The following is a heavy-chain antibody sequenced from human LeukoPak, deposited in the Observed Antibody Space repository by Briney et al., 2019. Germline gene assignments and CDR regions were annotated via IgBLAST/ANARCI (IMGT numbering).Heavy chain of an antibody. D-gene: IGHD3-22*01. V-gene: IGHV3-53*01. J-gene: IGHJ4*02. CDR3: AAGGYYDSSGQSMSDY. Sequence: GGSLRLSCAASGFTVSSNYMSWVRQAPGKGLDWVSVIYSGGSTYYADSVKGRFTISRDNSKNTLYLQMNSLRAEDTAVYYCAAGGYYDSSGQSMSDYWGQGTLVTVSS. CDR1: GFTVSSNY. CDR2: IYSGGST.